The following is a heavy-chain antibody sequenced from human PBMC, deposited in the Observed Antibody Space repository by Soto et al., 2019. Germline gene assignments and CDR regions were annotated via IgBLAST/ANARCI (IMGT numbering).Heavy chain of an antibody. D-gene: IGHD2-2*02. CDR2: ISSSSSYT. J-gene: IGHJ5*02. CDR1: GFTFSDYY. Sequence: GGSLRLSCAASGFTFSDYYMSWIRQAPGKGLEWVSYISSSSSYTNYADSVKGRFTISRDNAKNSLYLQMNSLRAEDTAVYYCARSGVPDAILPFNWFDPWGQGTLVTVSS. V-gene: IGHV3-11*06. CDR3: ARSGVPDAILPFNWFDP.